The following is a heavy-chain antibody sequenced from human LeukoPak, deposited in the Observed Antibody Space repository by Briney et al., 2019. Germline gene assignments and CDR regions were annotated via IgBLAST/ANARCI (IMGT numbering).Heavy chain of an antibody. CDR3: TRDLMDYDVSTGLHHYYMDV. D-gene: IGHD3-9*01. Sequence: GGSLRLCCAASGFTFSNYWMHWVRQVPGKGLVWVSRINTDESRTNYADSVEGRFTISRDNAKNTLYLQMNTLRVEDTAVYYCTRDLMDYDVSTGLHHYYMDVWGQGTTVTVSS. J-gene: IGHJ6*02. CDR1: GFTFSNYW. CDR2: INTDESRT. V-gene: IGHV3-74*01.